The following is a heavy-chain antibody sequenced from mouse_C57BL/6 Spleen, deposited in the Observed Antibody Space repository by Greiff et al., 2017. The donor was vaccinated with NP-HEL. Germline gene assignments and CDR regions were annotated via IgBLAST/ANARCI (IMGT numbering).Heavy chain of an antibody. CDR1: GYTFTGYW. CDR2: ILPGSGST. J-gene: IGHJ4*01. V-gene: IGHV1-9*01. CDR3: ARLSSNIYYAMDY. D-gene: IGHD2-5*01. Sequence: QVQLQQSGAELMKPGASVKLSCKATGYTFTGYWIEWVKQRPGHGLEWIGEILPGSGSTNYNEKFKGKATFTADTSSNTAYMQLSSLTTEDSAIYYCARLSSNIYYAMDYWGQGTSVTVSS.